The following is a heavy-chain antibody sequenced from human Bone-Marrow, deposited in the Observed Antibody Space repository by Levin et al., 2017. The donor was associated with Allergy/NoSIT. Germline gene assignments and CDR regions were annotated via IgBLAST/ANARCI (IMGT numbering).Heavy chain of an antibody. D-gene: IGHD1-26*01. CDR3: ARDIVGATDGDAFDI. V-gene: IGHV1-18*01. CDR2: ISAYNGNT. J-gene: IGHJ3*02. CDR1: GYTFTSYG. Sequence: GESLKISCKASGYTFTSYGISWVRQAPGQGLEWMGWISAYNGNTNYAQKLQGRVTMTTDTSTSTAYMELRSLRSDDTAVYYCARDIVGATDGDAFDIWGQGTMVTVSS.